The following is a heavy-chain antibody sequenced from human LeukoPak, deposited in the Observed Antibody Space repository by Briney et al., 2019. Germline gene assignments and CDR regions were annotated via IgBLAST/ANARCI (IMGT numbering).Heavy chain of an antibody. D-gene: IGHD3-22*01. CDR3: AARYYYDRSYYYGMDV. V-gene: IGHV4-30-2*01. CDR1: GGSISSYS. J-gene: IGHJ6*02. Sequence: SETLSLTCTVSGGSISSYSWIWIRQPPGKGLEWMGYIYHSGSTYYHPSLKSRVTISVDRSKNQFSLKLSSVTAADTAVYYCAARYYYDRSYYYGMDVWGQGTTVTVSS. CDR2: IYHSGST.